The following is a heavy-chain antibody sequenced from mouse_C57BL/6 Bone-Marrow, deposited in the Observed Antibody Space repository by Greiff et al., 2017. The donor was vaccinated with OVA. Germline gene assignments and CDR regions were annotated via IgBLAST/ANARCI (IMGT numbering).Heavy chain of an antibody. CDR3: ARGGSGAMDY. Sequence: VKLVESGPGLVAPSQSLSITCTVSGFSFTSYGVDWVRQSPGKGLEWLGVICGGGSTNYNSALKSRLSISKDNSKSQVFLKMNSLQTDDTAMYYSARGGSGAMDYWGQGTSVTVSS. V-gene: IGHV2-6*01. J-gene: IGHJ4*01. CDR2: ICGGGST. CDR1: GFSFTSYG. D-gene: IGHD1-3*01.